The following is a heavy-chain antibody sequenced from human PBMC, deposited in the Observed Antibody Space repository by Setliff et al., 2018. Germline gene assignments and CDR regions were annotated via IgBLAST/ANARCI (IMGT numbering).Heavy chain of an antibody. Sequence: PSETLSLTCTVSRGSISSGSYYWNWIRQPAGKELEWIGHIYASGTTTYNPSLKSRVTISLDTSKNQFSLKLSSVTAADTAVYYCARDPQGEMISPWGYGMDVWGRGTLVTVSS. CDR2: IYASGTT. CDR1: RGSISSGSYY. CDR3: ARDPQGEMISPWGYGMDV. V-gene: IGHV4-61*09. D-gene: IGHD3-16*01. J-gene: IGHJ6*02.